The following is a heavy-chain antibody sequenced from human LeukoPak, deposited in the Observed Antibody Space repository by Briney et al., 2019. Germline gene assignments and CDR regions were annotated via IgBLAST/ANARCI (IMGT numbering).Heavy chain of an antibody. Sequence: SETLSPTCAVYGGSFSGYYWSWIRQPPGKGLEWIGEINHSGSTNYNPSLKSRVTISVDTSKNQFSLKLSSVTAADTAVYYCARGPSRDGYNLPDYWGQGTLVTVSS. V-gene: IGHV4-34*01. J-gene: IGHJ4*02. CDR3: ARGPSRDGYNLPDY. CDR1: GGSFSGYY. D-gene: IGHD5-24*01. CDR2: INHSGST.